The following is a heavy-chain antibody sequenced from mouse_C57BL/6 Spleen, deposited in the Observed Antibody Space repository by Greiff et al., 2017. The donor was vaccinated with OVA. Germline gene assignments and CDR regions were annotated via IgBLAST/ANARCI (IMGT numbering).Heavy chain of an antibody. D-gene: IGHD4-1*01. CDR2: IDPETGGT. Sequence: QVQLHQSGAELVRPGASVTLSCKASGYTFTDYEMHWVKQTPVHGLEWIGAIDPETGGTAYNQKFKGKAILTADKSSSTAYMELRSLTSEDSAVYYCTRSTGFDFDYWGQGTTLTVSS. CDR3: TRSTGFDFDY. CDR1: GYTFTDYE. J-gene: IGHJ2*01. V-gene: IGHV1-15*01.